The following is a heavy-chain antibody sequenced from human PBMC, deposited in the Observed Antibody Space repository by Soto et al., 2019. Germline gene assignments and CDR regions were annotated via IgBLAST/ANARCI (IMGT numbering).Heavy chain of an antibody. J-gene: IGHJ6*02. Sequence: SVKVSCKASGFTFTSSAVQWVRQARGQRLEWIGWIVVGSGNTNYAQKFQERVTITRDMSTSTAYMELSSLRSEDTAVYYCAADRYYDFWSGYPYYDYGIDVWGQGTTVTVSS. V-gene: IGHV1-58*01. CDR1: GFTFTSSA. CDR3: AADRYYDFWSGYPYYDYGIDV. D-gene: IGHD3-3*01. CDR2: IVVGSGNT.